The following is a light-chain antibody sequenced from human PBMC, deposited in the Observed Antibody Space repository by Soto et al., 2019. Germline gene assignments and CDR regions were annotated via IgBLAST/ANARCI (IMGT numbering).Light chain of an antibody. CDR2: DVS. Sequence: QSALTQPASVSGSPGQSITISCTGTSSDDGGYNYVSWYQQHPGKAPKLMIYDVSNRPSGVSNRFSGSKSGNTDSLTISGLQAEDEADYYCSTYTGSTTYVFGIGTKLTVL. CDR3: STYTGSTTYV. CDR1: SSDDGGYNY. V-gene: IGLV2-14*01. J-gene: IGLJ1*01.